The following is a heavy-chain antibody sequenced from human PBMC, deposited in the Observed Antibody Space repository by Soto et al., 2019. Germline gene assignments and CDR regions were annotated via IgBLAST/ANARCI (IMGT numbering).Heavy chain of an antibody. Sequence: QVQLVQSGAEVKKPGASVKVSCKASGYTFTSYDINWVRQATGQGLEWMGWMNPNSGNTGYAQKFQGRVTMTRNTSISTAYMELSSLRSEDTAVYYCARGSSSSWYYYYYGMDVWGQGTTVTVSS. V-gene: IGHV1-8*01. D-gene: IGHD6-13*01. CDR2: MNPNSGNT. CDR1: GYTFTSYD. J-gene: IGHJ6*02. CDR3: ARGSSSSWYYYYYGMDV.